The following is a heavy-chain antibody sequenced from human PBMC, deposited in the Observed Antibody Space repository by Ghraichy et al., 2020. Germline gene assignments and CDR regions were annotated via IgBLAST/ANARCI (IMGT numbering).Heavy chain of an antibody. Sequence: SVKVSCKASGGSVSSYSISWVRQAPGHGLEWMGGIIPIFGTANYAQKFQGRITIIADESTSTAYMELSSLRSEDTAVYYCASAAGSGWHNFDYWGQGTLVTVSS. D-gene: IGHD6-19*01. CDR2: IIPIFGTA. CDR1: GGSVSSYS. V-gene: IGHV1-69*13. CDR3: ASAAGSGWHNFDY. J-gene: IGHJ4*02.